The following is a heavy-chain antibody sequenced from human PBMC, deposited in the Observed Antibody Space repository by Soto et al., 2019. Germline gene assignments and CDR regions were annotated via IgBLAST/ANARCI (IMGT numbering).Heavy chain of an antibody. J-gene: IGHJ4*02. Sequence: PSETLSLTCTVSGASITYGAYSRSWIRQTPGKGLEWIGYINHLETTFYNPSFESRLTLSIDRTKNQFSLNLKSMSAAARAVYFCARGGGFDSFDYWGQGILVTVSS. V-gene: IGHV4-30-2*01. CDR1: GASITYGAYS. CDR2: INHLETT. D-gene: IGHD3-10*01. CDR3: ARGGGFDSFDY.